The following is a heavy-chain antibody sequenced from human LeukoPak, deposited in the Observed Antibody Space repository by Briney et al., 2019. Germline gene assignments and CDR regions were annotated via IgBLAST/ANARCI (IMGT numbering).Heavy chain of an antibody. CDR1: GFTFSSYS. D-gene: IGHD6-19*01. J-gene: IGHJ4*02. CDR3: AREDSSGWYDDY. V-gene: IGHV3-21*01. Sequence: GGSLRLSCAASGFTFSSYSMNWVRQAPGKGLEWVSSISSSSSYIYYADSVKGRFTISRDNAKNSLYLLMNSLRAEDTAVYYCAREDSSGWYDDYWGQGTLVTVSS. CDR2: ISSSSSYI.